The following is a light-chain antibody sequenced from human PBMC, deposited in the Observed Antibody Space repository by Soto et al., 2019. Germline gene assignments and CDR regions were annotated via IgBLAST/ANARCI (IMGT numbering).Light chain of an antibody. CDR1: SSDVGAYNF. CDR2: DVA. J-gene: IGLJ1*01. CDR3: MSFTSSNTYV. V-gene: IGLV2-14*03. Sequence: SQPGSVCVSPGQSIALSQHGTSSDVGAYNFVSWYQHYPDKAPRVVIYDVANRPSGVSYRFSASKSGNTASLTISGLQVEDEADYYCMSFTSSNTYVFGTGTKVTVL.